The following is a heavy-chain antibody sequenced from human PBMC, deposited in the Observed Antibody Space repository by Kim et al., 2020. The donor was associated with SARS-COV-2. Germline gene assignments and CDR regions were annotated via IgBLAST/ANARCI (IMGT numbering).Heavy chain of an antibody. D-gene: IGHD6-13*01. CDR3: ARGHSSNWYFDS. V-gene: IGHV4-59*09. Sequence: NYNPSLKSRVTISVDTSKNQFSLKLSSVTAADTAVYYCARGHSSNWYFDSWGQITLVTVSS. J-gene: IGHJ4*02.